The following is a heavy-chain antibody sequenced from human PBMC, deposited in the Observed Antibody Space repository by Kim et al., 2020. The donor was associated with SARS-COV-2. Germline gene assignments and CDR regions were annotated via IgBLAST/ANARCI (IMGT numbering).Heavy chain of an antibody. CDR1: GFSLSTSGMC. D-gene: IGHD6-6*01. Sequence: SGPTLVNPTQTLTLTCTFSGFSLSTSGMCVSWIRQPPGKALEWLARIDWDDDKYYSTSLKTRLTISKDTSKNQVVLTMTNMDPVDTATYYCARTSIAARLSYYYMDVWGKGTTVTVSS. V-gene: IGHV2-70*11. J-gene: IGHJ6*03. CDR3: ARTSIAARLSYYYMDV. CDR2: IDWDDDK.